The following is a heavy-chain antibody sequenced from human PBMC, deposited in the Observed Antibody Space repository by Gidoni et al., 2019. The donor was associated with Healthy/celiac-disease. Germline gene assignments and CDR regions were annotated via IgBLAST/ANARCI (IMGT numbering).Heavy chain of an antibody. CDR1: GFTFSSSS. V-gene: IGHV3-48*01. D-gene: IGHD2-2*01. J-gene: IGHJ6*03. Sequence: EVQLVESGGGLVQPGGSLRLSCAASGFTFSSSSMNWVRQAPGKGLEWVSYISSSSSTIYYADSVKGRFTISRDNAKNSLYLQMNSLRAEDTAVYYCARDCSSTSCYSYYYYYYMDVWGKGTTVTVSS. CDR2: ISSSSSTI. CDR3: ARDCSSTSCYSYYYYYYMDV.